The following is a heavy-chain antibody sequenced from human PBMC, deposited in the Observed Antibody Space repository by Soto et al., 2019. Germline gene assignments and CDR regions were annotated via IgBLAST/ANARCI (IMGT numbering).Heavy chain of an antibody. Sequence: GGSPRLSCAAPGFTFSDHCMDWVRQAPGKGLEWVARIRNIANRYTTEYAASVKGRFTTSRDDSKNSLYLQMDSLKTEDTAVYFCARDSGRGFYFDYWGQGGLVTVSS. J-gene: IGHJ4*02. CDR3: ARDSGRGFYFDY. V-gene: IGHV3-72*01. CDR2: IRNIANRYTT. CDR1: GFTFSDHC. D-gene: IGHD3-10*01.